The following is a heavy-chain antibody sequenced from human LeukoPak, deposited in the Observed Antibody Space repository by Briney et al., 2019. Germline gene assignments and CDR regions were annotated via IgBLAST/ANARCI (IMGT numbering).Heavy chain of an antibody. Sequence: SETLSLTCAVSGGSISSGGYSWSWIRQPPGKGLEWIGYIYHSGSTYYNPSLKSRVTISVDRSKNQFSLKLSSVTAADTAVYYCARGTTFDYWGQGTLVTVSS. CDR3: ARGTTFDY. D-gene: IGHD1-7*01. CDR2: IYHSGST. V-gene: IGHV4-30-2*01. J-gene: IGHJ4*02. CDR1: GGSISSGGYS.